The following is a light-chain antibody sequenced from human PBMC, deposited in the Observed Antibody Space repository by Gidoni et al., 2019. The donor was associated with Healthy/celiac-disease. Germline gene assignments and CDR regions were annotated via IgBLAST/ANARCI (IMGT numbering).Light chain of an antibody. V-gene: IGKV3-20*01. CDR1: QSVSSSY. Sequence: PGERATLSCRASQSVSSSYLAWYQQKPGQAPRLLIYGASSRATGIPDRFSGSGSGTDFTLTISRLEPEDCAVYYCQQYGSSLGYTFGQGTKLEIK. CDR3: QQYGSSLGYT. J-gene: IGKJ2*01. CDR2: GAS.